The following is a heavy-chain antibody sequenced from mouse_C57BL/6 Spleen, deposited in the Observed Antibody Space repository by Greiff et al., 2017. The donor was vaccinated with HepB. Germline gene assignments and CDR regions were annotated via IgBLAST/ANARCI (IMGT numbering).Heavy chain of an antibody. D-gene: IGHD2-12*01. J-gene: IGHJ3*01. CDR2: INPSSGYT. Sequence: QVQLQQSGAELARPGASVKMSCKASGYTFTSYTMNWVKQRPGQGLEWIGYINPSSGYTKYNQKFKDKATLTADKSSSTAYMQLSSLTSEDSAVYYCSSDYCYSAWFAYWGQGTLVTVSA. V-gene: IGHV1-4*01. CDR1: GYTFTSYT. CDR3: SSDYCYSAWFAY.